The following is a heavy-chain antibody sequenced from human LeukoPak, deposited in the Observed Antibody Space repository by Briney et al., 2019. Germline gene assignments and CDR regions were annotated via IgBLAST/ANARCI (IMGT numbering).Heavy chain of an antibody. CDR2: ISSNGVST. J-gene: IGHJ4*02. CDR3: ARRPSYYFDY. V-gene: IGHV3-23*01. Sequence: GGSLRLSCAASGFTFSSYAMSWVRQAPGKGLEWVSAISSNGVSTYYADSVKGRFTISRDNSRNTLYLQVNSLRAEDTAVYYCARRPSYYFDYWGQGTPVTVS. CDR1: GFTFSSYA.